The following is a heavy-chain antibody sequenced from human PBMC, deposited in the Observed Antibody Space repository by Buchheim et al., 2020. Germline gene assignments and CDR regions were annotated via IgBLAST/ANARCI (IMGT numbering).Heavy chain of an antibody. CDR3: ERTSSFDY. CDR2: INPDSGGT. V-gene: IGHV1-2*02. CDR1: GFTLTGYY. Sequence: QVQLVQSGAEVKKPGASVKVSCKASGFTLTGYYMHWVRQAPGQGLEWMGWINPDSGGTNYAQKFQGRVTMTRDTSINTAYMELSSLTSDDSTVYYCERTSSFDYWGQGTL. J-gene: IGHJ4*02.